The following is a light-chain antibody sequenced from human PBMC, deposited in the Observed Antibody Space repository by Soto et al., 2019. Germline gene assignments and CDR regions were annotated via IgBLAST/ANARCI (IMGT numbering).Light chain of an antibody. CDR1: QGTRND. V-gene: IGKV1-17*01. J-gene: IGKJ4*01. CDR3: LQHNSYPWLT. Sequence: DIQMTQSPSSLSASVGDRVTITCRASQGTRNDLGSYQQKPGKAPKHLIYAASSLQSGVPSRFSGSGSGTEFTLTISSLPPEDVATNYCLQHNSYPWLTFGGGTKVEIK. CDR2: AAS.